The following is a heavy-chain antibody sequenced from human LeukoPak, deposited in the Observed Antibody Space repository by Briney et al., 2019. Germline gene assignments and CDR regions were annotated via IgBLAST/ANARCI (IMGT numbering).Heavy chain of an antibody. J-gene: IGHJ6*03. CDR2: INQDGSEK. V-gene: IGHV3-7*01. Sequence: PGGSLRLSCAASGFTFSSYWMSWVRQAPGKGLEWVANINQDGSEKYYVDSVKGRFTISRDNAKNSLYLQMNSLRAEDTAVYYCARDPSLTTGYYYYMDVWGQGTTVTVSS. CDR3: ARDPSLTTGYYYYMDV. D-gene: IGHD2-8*02. CDR1: GFTFSSYW.